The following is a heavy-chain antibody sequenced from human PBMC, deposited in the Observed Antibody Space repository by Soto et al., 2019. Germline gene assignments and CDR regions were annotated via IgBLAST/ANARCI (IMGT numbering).Heavy chain of an antibody. V-gene: IGHV1-46*01. Sequence: QVQLVQSGAEVKKPGASVKVSCEASGYTFTSYYMHWVRQAPGQGLEWMGIINPSGGSTSYAQKFQGRVTMTRDTSTSTVYMELSSLRSEDTAVYYCARDRYKSSYYYYYGMDVWGQGTTVTVSS. CDR3: ARDRYKSSYYYYYGMDV. CDR2: INPSGGST. J-gene: IGHJ6*02. CDR1: GYTFTSYY. D-gene: IGHD3-16*02.